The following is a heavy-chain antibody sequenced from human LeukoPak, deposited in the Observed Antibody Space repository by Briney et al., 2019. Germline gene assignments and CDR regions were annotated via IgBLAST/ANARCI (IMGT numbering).Heavy chain of an antibody. CDR3: AKDLGLGVLTPAPPLGS. CDR1: GFTFSNYG. J-gene: IGHJ5*02. V-gene: IGHV3-30*02. D-gene: IGHD2-2*01. Sequence: GGSLRLSCAGSGFTFSNYGMHWVRQAPGKGLEWMTFIPFDGNNKFYVDSVKGRFTVSRDNSKNTLYLQMNSLRTEDTAMYFCAKDLGLGVLTPAPPLGSWGKGTLVIVSS. CDR2: IPFDGNNK.